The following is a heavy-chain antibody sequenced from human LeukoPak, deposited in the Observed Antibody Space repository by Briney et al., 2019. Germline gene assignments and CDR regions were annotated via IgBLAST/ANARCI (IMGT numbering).Heavy chain of an antibody. D-gene: IGHD6-13*01. CDR3: ARVKYSTSWQYYFDF. Sequence: GESLKISCKGSGYSFSNYWIGWVRQKPGKGLEWMGIIYPGDSDTRHSPSFQGQVTMSADKSINTAYLQWSSLKASDTAMYYCARVKYSTSWQYYFDFWGQGTLVTVSS. CDR1: GYSFSNYW. CDR2: IYPGDSDT. J-gene: IGHJ4*02. V-gene: IGHV5-51*01.